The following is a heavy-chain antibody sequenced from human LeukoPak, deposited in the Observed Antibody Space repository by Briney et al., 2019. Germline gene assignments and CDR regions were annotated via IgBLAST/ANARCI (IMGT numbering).Heavy chain of an antibody. CDR2: ISSTSTYI. J-gene: IGHJ5*02. Sequence: PGGSLRLSCAASGFTFSSYSMNWVRQAPGKGLEWVSSISSTSTYIYYADSVKGRFTISRDNAKNSLYLQMNGLRADDTAIYYCARDAYDDASESWGQGTLVTVSS. V-gene: IGHV3-21*01. D-gene: IGHD3-3*01. CDR3: ARDAYDDASES. CDR1: GFTFSSYS.